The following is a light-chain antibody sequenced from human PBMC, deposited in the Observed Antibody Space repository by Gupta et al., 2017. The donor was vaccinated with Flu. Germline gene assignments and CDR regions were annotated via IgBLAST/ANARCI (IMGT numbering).Light chain of an antibody. J-gene: IGKJ2*03. V-gene: IGKV1-9*01. CDR2: AAS. Sequence: DIQLTPSPSFLSASVGDRVTITCRASQGISSYLAWYQQKPGKAPKLLIYAASTVQSGVPSRFSGSGSGTEFTLTISSLQPEDFATYYCQQLNSHPPSFGQGTKLEIK. CDR1: QGISSY. CDR3: QQLNSHPPS.